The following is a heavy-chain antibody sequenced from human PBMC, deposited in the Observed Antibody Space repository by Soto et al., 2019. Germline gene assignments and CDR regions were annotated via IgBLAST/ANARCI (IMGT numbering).Heavy chain of an antibody. CDR1: GFTFTSSA. D-gene: IGHD2-15*01. V-gene: IGHV1-58*02. CDR2: IVVGSDNT. Sequence: SVKVSCKTSGFTFTSSAIQWVRQARGQRLEWIGWIVVGSDNTNYAQKFQERVTMTRDLSTNTIYMDLSGLRSDDTAVYYCARAPWREVVVDAYAFDIWGQGTMVTVS. J-gene: IGHJ3*02. CDR3: ARAPWREVVVDAYAFDI.